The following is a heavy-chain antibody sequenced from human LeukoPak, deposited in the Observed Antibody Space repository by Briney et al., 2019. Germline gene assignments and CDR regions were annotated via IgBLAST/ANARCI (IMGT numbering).Heavy chain of an antibody. D-gene: IGHD1-26*01. CDR2: IRSDGNNK. CDR3: AREYSGSYYVAAFDV. Sequence: PGGSLRLSCAASGFPFSSYGMHWVRQAPGKGLEWVAVIRSDGNNKYYVDSVKGRFTVSRDKSKNTLYLQMNSLRAEDTAVYYCAREYSGSYYVAAFDVWGQGTLVTVSS. V-gene: IGHV3-33*01. J-gene: IGHJ3*01. CDR1: GFPFSSYG.